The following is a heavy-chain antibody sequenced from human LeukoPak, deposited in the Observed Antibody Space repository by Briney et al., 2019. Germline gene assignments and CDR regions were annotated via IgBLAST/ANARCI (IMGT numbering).Heavy chain of an antibody. Sequence: SETLSLTCTVSGGSISSGGYYWSWIRQHPGKGLEWIGYIYYSGSTYYNPSLKSRVAISVDTSKNQFSLKLSSVTAADTAVYYCARVQQQLVRYWGQGTLVTVSS. J-gene: IGHJ4*02. V-gene: IGHV4-31*03. D-gene: IGHD6-13*01. CDR3: ARVQQQLVRY. CDR1: GGSISSGGYY. CDR2: IYYSGST.